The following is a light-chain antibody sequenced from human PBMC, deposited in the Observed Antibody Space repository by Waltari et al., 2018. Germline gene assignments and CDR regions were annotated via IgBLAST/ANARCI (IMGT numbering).Light chain of an antibody. Sequence: EIVMTQSPATLSVSPGERATLSCRARQRVSSNLAWYQQKPGQAPRLLISGASSLATGIPARFSGSGSGTEFTLTISSLQSEDFAVYYCQQYNNWPPWTFGQGTKVEIK. V-gene: IGKV3-15*01. J-gene: IGKJ1*01. CDR1: QRVSSN. CDR3: QQYNNWPPWT. CDR2: GAS.